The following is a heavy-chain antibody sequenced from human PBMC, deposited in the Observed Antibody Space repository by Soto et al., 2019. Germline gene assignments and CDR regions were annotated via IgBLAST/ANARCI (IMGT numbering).Heavy chain of an antibody. J-gene: IGHJ4*02. Sequence: PGGSLRLSCAASGFTFSDYYMSWIRQAPGKGLEWVSYISSSSSYTNYADSVKGRFTISRDNAKNSLYLQMNSLRAEDTAVYYCARGDLRFNSGYWGQGTLVTVSS. CDR3: ARGDLRFNSGY. D-gene: IGHD2-21*02. CDR2: ISSSSSYT. V-gene: IGHV3-11*06. CDR1: GFTFSDYY.